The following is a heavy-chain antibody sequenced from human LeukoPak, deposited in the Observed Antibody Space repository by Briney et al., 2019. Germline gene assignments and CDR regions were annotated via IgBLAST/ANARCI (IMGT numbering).Heavy chain of an antibody. CDR1: GGSISSYY. D-gene: IGHD2-2*02. CDR2: IYTSGST. V-gene: IGHV4-4*07. CDR3: ARELPAAISYYMDV. Sequence: PSETLSLTCTVSGGSISSYYWSWIRQPAGKGLEWIGRIYTSGSTNYHPSLKSRVTMSVDTSKNQFSLKLSSVTAADTAVYYCARELPAAISYYMDVWGKGTTVTVSS. J-gene: IGHJ6*03.